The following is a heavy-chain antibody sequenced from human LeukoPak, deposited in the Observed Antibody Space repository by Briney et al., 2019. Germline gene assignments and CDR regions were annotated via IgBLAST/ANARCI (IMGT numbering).Heavy chain of an antibody. J-gene: IGHJ5*02. Sequence: ASVKVSCKVSGYTLTELSMHWVRQAPGKGLEWMGGFDPEDGETIYAQKFQGRVTMTEDTSTDTAYMELSSLRSEDTAVYYCATYGSVTIVDMNWFDPWGQGTLVTVSS. V-gene: IGHV1-24*01. CDR1: GYTLTELS. CDR3: ATYGSVTIVDMNWFDP. D-gene: IGHD4-11*01. CDR2: FDPEDGET.